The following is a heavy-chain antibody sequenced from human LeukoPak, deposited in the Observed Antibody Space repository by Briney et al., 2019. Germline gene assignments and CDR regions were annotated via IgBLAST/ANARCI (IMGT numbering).Heavy chain of an antibody. Sequence: SQTLSLTCAISGDSVSSNSAAWNWIMQSPSRGLEWLGRTYYRSKWYNDYAVSVKSRITINPDTSKNQFSLQLNSVTPEDTAVYYCARDKDYDFWSGYYSDGMDVWGQGTTVTVSS. CDR2: TYYRSKWYN. V-gene: IGHV6-1*01. CDR3: ARDKDYDFWSGYYSDGMDV. D-gene: IGHD3-3*01. J-gene: IGHJ6*02. CDR1: GDSVSSNSAA.